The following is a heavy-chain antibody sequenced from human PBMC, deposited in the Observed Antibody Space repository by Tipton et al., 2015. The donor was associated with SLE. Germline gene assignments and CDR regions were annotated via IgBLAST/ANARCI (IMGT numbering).Heavy chain of an antibody. CDR1: GYTFTNFT. D-gene: IGHD3-10*01. J-gene: IGHJ4*02. V-gene: IGHV1-3*01. CDR3: ARDQVTMVRGVVLTPEY. CDR2: INAGNGKT. Sequence: QVQLVQSGAEVKKPGASVKVSCKASGYTFTNFTIHWVRQDPGQRLEWMGWINAGNGKTRYSQKFRDRVTITRDTSASIAYMELSSLRLEDTAVYYCARDQVTMVRGVVLTPEYWGQGTLVTVSS.